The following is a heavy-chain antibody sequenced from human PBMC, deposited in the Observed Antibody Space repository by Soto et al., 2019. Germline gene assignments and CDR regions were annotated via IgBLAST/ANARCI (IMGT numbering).Heavy chain of an antibody. D-gene: IGHD2-2*01. CDR1: GGSISSSSYY. Sequence: SETLSLTCTVSGGSISSSSYYWGWIRQPPGKGLEWIGSIYYSGSTYYNPSLKSRVTISVDTSKNQFSLKLSSVTAADTAVYYCARSTTWSYYYDGMDVWGQGTTVTVSS. CDR3: ARSTTWSYYYDGMDV. CDR2: IYYSGST. J-gene: IGHJ6*02. V-gene: IGHV4-39*01.